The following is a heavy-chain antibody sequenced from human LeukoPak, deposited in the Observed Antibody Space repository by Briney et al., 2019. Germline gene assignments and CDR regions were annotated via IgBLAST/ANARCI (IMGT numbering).Heavy chain of an antibody. D-gene: IGHD6-6*01. Sequence: GASVKVSCKASGYTFTGYYMHWVRQAPGQGLEWMGWISPYNGNTKYAQKVQGRVTMNTDRSTSTAYMELTRLRSDATAVYFCARERYSSSGTYYFDYWGQGTLVTVSS. J-gene: IGHJ4*02. V-gene: IGHV1-18*04. CDR2: ISPYNGNT. CDR1: GYTFTGYY. CDR3: ARERYSSSGTYYFDY.